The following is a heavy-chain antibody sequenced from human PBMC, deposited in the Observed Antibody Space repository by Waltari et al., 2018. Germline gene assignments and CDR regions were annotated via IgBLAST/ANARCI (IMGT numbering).Heavy chain of an antibody. CDR3: AREKYYYDSPGEDY. CDR1: GGSFSGYY. D-gene: IGHD3-22*01. J-gene: IGHJ4*02. V-gene: IGHV4-34*01. CDR2: INHSGST. Sequence: QVQLQQWGAGLLKPSETLSLTCAVSGGSFSGYYWSWILQPPGKGLEWIGEINHSGSTNYNPSLKSRVTISVDTSKNQFSLKLSSVTAADTAVYYCAREKYYYDSPGEDYWGQGTLVTVSS.